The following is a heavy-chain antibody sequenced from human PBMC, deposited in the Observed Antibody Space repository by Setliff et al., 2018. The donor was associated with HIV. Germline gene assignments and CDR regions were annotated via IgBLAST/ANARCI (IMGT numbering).Heavy chain of an antibody. Sequence: PSETLSLTCTVSGASIRSHYWSWIRQPPGKRLEWIGNIYYSGRTNYNPSLKSRVTISVDTSKNQFSLKLTSVTAADTAVYYCARDQSIAARYLFDPWGQGTLVTVSS. CDR2: IYYSGRT. D-gene: IGHD6-6*01. V-gene: IGHV4-59*11. CDR1: GASIRSHY. CDR3: ARDQSIAARYLFDP. J-gene: IGHJ5*02.